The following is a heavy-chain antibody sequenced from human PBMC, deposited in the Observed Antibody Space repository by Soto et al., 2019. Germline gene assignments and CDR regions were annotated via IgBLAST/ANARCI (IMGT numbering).Heavy chain of an antibody. V-gene: IGHV3-7*01. CDR2: IKQDGSEK. Sequence: GGSLRLSCAASGFTFSSYWMSWVRQAPGKGLEWVANIKQDGSEKYYVDSVKGRFTISRDNAKNSLYLQMNSLRAEDTAVYYCARDLGLPAAPEAFDIWGQGTMVTVSS. CDR3: ARDLGLPAAPEAFDI. D-gene: IGHD2-2*01. J-gene: IGHJ3*02. CDR1: GFTFSSYW.